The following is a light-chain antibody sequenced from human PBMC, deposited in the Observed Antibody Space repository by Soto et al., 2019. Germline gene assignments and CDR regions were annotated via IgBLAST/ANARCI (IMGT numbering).Light chain of an antibody. CDR1: RDISTY. CDR2: DAS. CDR3: QQYDDLPLT. J-gene: IGKJ4*01. Sequence: DIQMTQSPSSLSTSVGDRVTITCQASRDISTYLNWHQHKPGKAPKLLIYDASRLETGVPSRFSGSGSGTDFTFTISSLQPEDLATYYCQQYDDLPLTFGGGTKVEIK. V-gene: IGKV1-33*01.